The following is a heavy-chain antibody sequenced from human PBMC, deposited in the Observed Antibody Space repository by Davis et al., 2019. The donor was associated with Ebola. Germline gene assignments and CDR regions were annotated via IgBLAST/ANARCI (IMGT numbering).Heavy chain of an antibody. CDR1: GFTFSSYE. Sequence: GGSLRLSCAASGFTFSSYEMNWVRQAPGKGLEWVSYISSSGSTIYYADSVKGRFTISRDNSKNTLYLQMNSLRAEDTAVYYCARAGENDYYDYWGQGTLVTVSS. D-gene: IGHD3-16*01. V-gene: IGHV3-48*03. J-gene: IGHJ4*02. CDR2: ISSSGSTI. CDR3: ARAGENDYYDY.